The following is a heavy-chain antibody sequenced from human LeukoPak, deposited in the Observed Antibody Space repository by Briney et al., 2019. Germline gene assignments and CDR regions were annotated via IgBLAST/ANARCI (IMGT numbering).Heavy chain of an antibody. D-gene: IGHD2-2*02. Sequence: SQTLSLTCTVSGGSISSGSYYWSWIRQPAGKGLEWIGRIYTSGSTNYNPSLKSRVTISVDTSKNQFSLKLSSVTAADTAVYYCARHCSSTSCYSGLDYWGQGTLVTVSS. CDR2: IYTSGST. CDR1: GGSISSGSYY. CDR3: ARHCSSTSCYSGLDY. J-gene: IGHJ4*02. V-gene: IGHV4-61*02.